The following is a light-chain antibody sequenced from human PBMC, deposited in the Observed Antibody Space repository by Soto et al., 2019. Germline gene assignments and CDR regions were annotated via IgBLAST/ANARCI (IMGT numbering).Light chain of an antibody. Sequence: EIVLTHSPGTLPLSPGARATLSFRASQSIISTYLDWYQQKPGQAPRLRIYGASSRATGIPDRFSGSGSGTDFTLTISRLEHEDFAVYYCQQYVNSPITFGQGTRLEI. CDR2: GAS. CDR1: QSIISTY. J-gene: IGKJ5*01. V-gene: IGKV3-20*01. CDR3: QQYVNSPIT.